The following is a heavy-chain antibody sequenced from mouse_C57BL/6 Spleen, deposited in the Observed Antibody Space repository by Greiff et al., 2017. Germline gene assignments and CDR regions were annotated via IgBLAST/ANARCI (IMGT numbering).Heavy chain of an antibody. CDR1: GYTFTSYW. D-gene: IGHD2-12*01. V-gene: IGHV1-69*01. CDR3: ARGVYDRSFDY. Sequence: QVQLQQPGAELVMPGASVKLSCKASGYTFTSYWMHWVKQRPGQGLEWIGEIDPSDSYTNYNQKFKGKSTLTVDNSSSTAYMQLSSLTSEDSAVYYCARGVYDRSFDYWGQGTTLTVSS. CDR2: IDPSDSYT. J-gene: IGHJ2*01.